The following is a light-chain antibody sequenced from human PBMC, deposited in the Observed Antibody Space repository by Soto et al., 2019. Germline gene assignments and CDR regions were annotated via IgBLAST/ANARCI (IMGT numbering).Light chain of an antibody. CDR1: SSDVGGYNY. Sequence: QSVLTQPPSASGSPGQSVTISCTGTSSDVGGYNYVSWYQHHPGKAPKLIIYEVYKRPSGVPDRFSGSKSGNTAALTVSGPQAEDEADYYCSSYVGTNSYVFGTGTKSPS. J-gene: IGLJ1*01. V-gene: IGLV2-8*01. CDR3: SSYVGTNSYV. CDR2: EVY.